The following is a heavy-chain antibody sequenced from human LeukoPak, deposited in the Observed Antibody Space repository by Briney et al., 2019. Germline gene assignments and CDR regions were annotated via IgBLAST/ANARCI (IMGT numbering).Heavy chain of an antibody. D-gene: IGHD6-6*01. CDR1: GGSISSGAYW. Sequence: SETLSLTCTVAGGSISSGAYWWTWIRQDPVKGPEWIGYIYYSGNAYYNPSLRSRVNISVDTSKNQFSLNLRSVTAADTAVYFCARGHSTSSPYFCNGMDVWGQGTTVTVSS. V-gene: IGHV4-31*03. J-gene: IGHJ6*02. CDR2: IYYSGNA. CDR3: ARGHSTSSPYFCNGMDV.